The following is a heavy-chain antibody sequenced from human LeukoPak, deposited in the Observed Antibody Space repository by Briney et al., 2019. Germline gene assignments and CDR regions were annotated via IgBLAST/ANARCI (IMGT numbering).Heavy chain of an antibody. D-gene: IGHD5-18*01. V-gene: IGHV3-48*04. Sequence: GGSLRLSCAASGFTFSSYSMNWVRQAPGKGLEWVSYISSSSSTIYYADSVKGRFTISRDNAKNSLYLQMNSLRAEDTAVYYCARELNTAFDYWGQGTLVTVSS. CDR3: ARELNTAFDY. J-gene: IGHJ4*02. CDR1: GFTFSSYS. CDR2: ISSSSSTI.